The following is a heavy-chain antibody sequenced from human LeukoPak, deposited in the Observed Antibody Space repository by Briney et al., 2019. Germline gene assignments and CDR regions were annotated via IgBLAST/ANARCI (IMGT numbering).Heavy chain of an antibody. D-gene: IGHD1-26*01. V-gene: IGHV3-7*01. Sequence: GGSLRLSCAVSGFTFSNYWMSWVRQAPGKGLEWVAHIKQDESEKYYVDSVKGRFTISRDNAKNSLYLQMNSLRAEDTAIYYCARDKIVGASKFDYWGQGALVTVSS. J-gene: IGHJ4*02. CDR1: GFTFSNYW. CDR2: IKQDESEK. CDR3: ARDKIVGASKFDY.